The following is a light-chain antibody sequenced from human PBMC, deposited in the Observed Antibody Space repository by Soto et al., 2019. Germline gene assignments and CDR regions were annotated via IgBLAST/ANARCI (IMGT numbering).Light chain of an antibody. V-gene: IGKV3-15*01. CDR2: GAS. CDR3: LQDHNYPWT. CDR1: QSVSTN. Sequence: EIVMTQSPATLSVSPGEGVTLSCRASQSVSTNLAWYQQKPGQAPRLLIHGASTRATGIPARFSGTGSGTEFTLTISSLQPEDFATYYCLQDHNYPWTFGKGTKVDIK. J-gene: IGKJ1*01.